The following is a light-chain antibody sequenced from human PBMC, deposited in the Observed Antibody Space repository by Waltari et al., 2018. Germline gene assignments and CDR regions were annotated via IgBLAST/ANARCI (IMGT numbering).Light chain of an antibody. V-gene: IGLV3-1*01. CDR3: QAWDSSAFV. CDR1: KLGCKY. CDR2: RDD. Sequence: SYVVTQPPSVSVSPRQRATITCSGQKLGCKYVSWYQQKSGQSHVLVIYRDDKRPSGIPERFAVSNSGNTATLTISGTQPMDEAEYYCQAWDSSAFVFGAGTKVTVI. J-gene: IGLJ1*01.